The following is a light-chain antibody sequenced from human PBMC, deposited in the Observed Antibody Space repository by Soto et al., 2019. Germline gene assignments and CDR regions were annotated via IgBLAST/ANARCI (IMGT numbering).Light chain of an antibody. CDR2: EVS. V-gene: IGLV2-8*01. CDR1: SSDVGSYNL. J-gene: IGLJ2*01. CDR3: SSYAGSNNLV. Sequence: QSVLTQPASVSGSPGQSITISCTGTSSDVGSYNLVSWYQQHPGKAPKLMIYEVSKRPSGVPDSFSGSKSGNTASLTVSGLQAEDEADYYCSSYAGSNNLVFGGGTKLTVL.